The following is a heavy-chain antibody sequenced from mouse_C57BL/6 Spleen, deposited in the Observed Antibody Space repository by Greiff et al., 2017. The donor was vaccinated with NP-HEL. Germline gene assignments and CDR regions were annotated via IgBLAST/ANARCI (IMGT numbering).Heavy chain of an antibody. Sequence: DAGGGLVQPKGSLKLSCAASGFTFNTYAMHWVRQAPGKGLEWVARIRSKSSNYATYYADSVKDRFTISRDDSQSMLYLQMNNLKTEDTAMYYCVRSAYGSSYEGYFDVWGTGTTVTVSS. CDR3: VRSAYGSSYEGYFDV. CDR2: IRSKSSNYAT. V-gene: IGHV10-3*01. J-gene: IGHJ1*03. D-gene: IGHD1-1*01. CDR1: GFTFNTYA.